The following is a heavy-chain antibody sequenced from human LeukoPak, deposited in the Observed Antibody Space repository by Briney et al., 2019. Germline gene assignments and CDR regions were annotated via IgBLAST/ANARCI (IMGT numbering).Heavy chain of an antibody. CDR3: ARGPSSGAFDF. D-gene: IGHD6-6*01. CDR2: INPHNGAT. J-gene: IGHJ3*01. V-gene: IGHV1-2*02. CDR1: GYIFTVYY. Sequence: ASVKVSCKASGYIFTVYYMHWLRQAPGQGLEWTGWINPHNGATGYAHKLQGRVTMTRDTSINTAYMELSGLTSDDTAVYFCARGPSSGAFDFWGQGTMVTVSS.